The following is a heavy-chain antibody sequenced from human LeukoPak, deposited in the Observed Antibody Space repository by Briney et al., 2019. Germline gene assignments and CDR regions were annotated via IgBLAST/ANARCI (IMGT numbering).Heavy chain of an antibody. CDR3: ARVVKLYDILTGSLDY. D-gene: IGHD3-9*01. V-gene: IGHV4-39*07. CDR2: IYYSGST. CDR1: GVSISSSSYY. J-gene: IGHJ4*02. Sequence: SETLSLTCTVSGVSISSSSYYWGWIRQPPGKGLEWIGSIYYSGSTYYNPSLKSRVTISVDTSKNQFSLKLSSVTAADTAVYYCARVVKLYDILTGSLDYWGQGTLVTVSS.